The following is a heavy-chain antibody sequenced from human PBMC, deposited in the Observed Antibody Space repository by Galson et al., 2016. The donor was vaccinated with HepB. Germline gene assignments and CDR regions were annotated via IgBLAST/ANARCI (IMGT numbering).Heavy chain of an antibody. J-gene: IGHJ5*02. D-gene: IGHD6-13*01. V-gene: IGHV3-11*06. CDR3: ARDRTARAALDL. CDR2: ISNSGVNT. Sequence: SLRLSCAASGFTFNTYYMSWVRQAPGRGLEWVAYISNSGVNTHYAGSVNGRFTISRANAKNSLFLQMNSLRAEDTAVYYCARDRTARAALDLWGQGTLVTVSS. CDR1: GFTFNTYY.